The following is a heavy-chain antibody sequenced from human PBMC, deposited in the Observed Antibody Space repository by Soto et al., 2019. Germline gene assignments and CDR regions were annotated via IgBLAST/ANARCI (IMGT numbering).Heavy chain of an antibody. CDR1: GYTFTSYA. CDR3: ARGITLPTPLDY. D-gene: IGHD1-20*01. CDR2: INAGNGNT. V-gene: IGHV1-3*05. Sequence: QVQLVQSGAEEKKPGASVKVSCKASGYTFTSYAMHWVRQAPGQRLEWMGWINAGNGNTKYSQKFQGRVTITRDTSASTAYMELSSLRSEDTAVYFCARGITLPTPLDYWVQGTLVTVSA. J-gene: IGHJ4*02.